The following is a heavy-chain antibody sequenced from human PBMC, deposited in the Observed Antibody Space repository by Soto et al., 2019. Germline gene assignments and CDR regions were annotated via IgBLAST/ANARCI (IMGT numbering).Heavy chain of an antibody. CDR3: ARRYGYSFAY. V-gene: IGHV4-59*08. CDR1: GGSISSYY. J-gene: IGHJ4*02. CDR2: IYYSGST. D-gene: IGHD1-1*01. Sequence: QVQLQESGPGLVKPSETLSLTCTVSGGSISSYYWSWIRQPPGKGLEWIGYIYYSGSTNYNPSPKSRVTISVDTSKNQFSLKLSSGTAAGTAVYYCARRYGYSFAYWGQGTVVTVSS.